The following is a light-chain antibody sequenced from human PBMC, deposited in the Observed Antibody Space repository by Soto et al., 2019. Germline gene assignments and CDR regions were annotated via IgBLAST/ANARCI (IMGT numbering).Light chain of an antibody. CDR1: QGISTY. CDR2: GAS. CDR3: QQLNSDWYA. V-gene: IGKV1-9*01. J-gene: IGKJ2*01. Sequence: DIQLTQSPSFLSASVGDRVTITCRASQGISTYLAWYLQRPGKAPKLLIYGASTLQSGVPSRFSGSGSGTEFTLTISRLQPKDFGTYYCQQLNSDWYAFGQGTKLEIK.